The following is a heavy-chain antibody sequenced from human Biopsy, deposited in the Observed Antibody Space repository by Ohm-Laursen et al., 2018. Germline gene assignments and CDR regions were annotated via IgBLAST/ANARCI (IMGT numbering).Heavy chain of an antibody. D-gene: IGHD3-3*01. V-gene: IGHV3-23*01. CDR3: ARDLYDFCGGCPFDP. CDR1: GFSFRNYA. J-gene: IGHJ5*02. CDR2: INGSGGST. Sequence: SLRLSCAASGFSFRNYAMSWVRQAPGKGLECVSVINGSGGSTYYADPVKGRFTISRDNSKNTLYLQRNSLRAEDTAMYYCARDLYDFCGGCPFDPWGQGTLVTVSP.